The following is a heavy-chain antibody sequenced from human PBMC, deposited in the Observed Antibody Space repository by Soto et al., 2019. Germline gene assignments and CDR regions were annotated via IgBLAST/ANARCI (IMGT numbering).Heavy chain of an antibody. V-gene: IGHV3-33*01. Sequence: QVRLVESGGGVVQPGRSLRLSCEASGFAFTTFAMHWVRQCPGKGLEWLAIIWYDGSNIYYGDSVKGRFTISRDNYRNTLYLQMNRLRVEEKAVYYCARDNSGTPGHDGFDMWGRGTMVTVSS. CDR3: ARDNSGTPGHDGFDM. CDR1: GFAFTTFA. CDR2: IWYDGSNI. J-gene: IGHJ3*02. D-gene: IGHD1-1*01.